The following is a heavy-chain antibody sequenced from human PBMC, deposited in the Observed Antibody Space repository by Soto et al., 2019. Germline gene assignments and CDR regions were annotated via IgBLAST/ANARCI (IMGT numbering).Heavy chain of an antibody. J-gene: IGHJ6*02. D-gene: IGHD6-19*01. CDR2: IYHSGST. V-gene: IGHV4-59*12. CDR1: GGSISSYY. CDR3: ASLAVADRYYYYGMDV. Sequence: SETLSLTCTVSGGSISSYYWSWIRQPAGKGLEWIGEIYHSGSTNYNPSLKSRVTISVDKSKNQFSLKLSSVTAADTAVYYCASLAVADRYYYYGMDVWGQGTTVTVSS.